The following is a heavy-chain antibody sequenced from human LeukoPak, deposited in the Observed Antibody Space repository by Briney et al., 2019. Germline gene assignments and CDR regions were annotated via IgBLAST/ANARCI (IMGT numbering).Heavy chain of an antibody. CDR2: ISGSGGST. CDR3: AKDLGSRSSTSCYGYLGHGMDV. Sequence: GGSLRLSCAASGFTFSSYAMHWVRQAPGKGLEWVSAISGSGGSTYYADSVKGRFTISRDNSKNTLYLQMNSLRAEDTAVYYCAKDLGSRSSTSCYGYLGHGMDVWGQGTTVTVSS. CDR1: GFTFSSYA. D-gene: IGHD2-2*01. J-gene: IGHJ6*02. V-gene: IGHV3-23*01.